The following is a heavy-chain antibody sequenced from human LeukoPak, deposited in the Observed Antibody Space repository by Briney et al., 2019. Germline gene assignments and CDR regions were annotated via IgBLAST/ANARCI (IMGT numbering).Heavy chain of an antibody. J-gene: IGHJ4*02. CDR3: ARDPSLRVTLDY. Sequence: GGSLRLSCAASGFTFSSYAMHWVRQAPGKGLEWVAVISYDGSNKYYADSVKGRFTISRDNSKNMVYLEMNSLRAEDTAVYYCARDPSLRVTLDYWGQGTLVTVSS. CDR2: ISYDGSNK. V-gene: IGHV3-30-3*01. D-gene: IGHD5/OR15-5a*01. CDR1: GFTFSSYA.